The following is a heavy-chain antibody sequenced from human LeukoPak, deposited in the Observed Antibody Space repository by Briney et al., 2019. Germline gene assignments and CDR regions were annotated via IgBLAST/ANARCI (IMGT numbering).Heavy chain of an antibody. CDR3: ARAGLDY. J-gene: IGHJ4*02. V-gene: IGHV4-34*01. CDR2: INHSGSA. Sequence: SETLSLTCAVYGGSFSGYYWSWIRQPPGKGLEWIGEINHSGSANYNPSLKSRVTISVDTSKNQFSLKLSSVTAADTAVYYCARAGLDYWGQGTLVTVSS. CDR1: GGSFSGYY.